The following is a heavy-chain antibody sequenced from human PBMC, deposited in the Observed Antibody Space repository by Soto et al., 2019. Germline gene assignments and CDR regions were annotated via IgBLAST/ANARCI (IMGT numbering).Heavy chain of an antibody. V-gene: IGHV3-33*01. CDR1: GFTFSSYG. CDR2: IWYDGSNK. CDR3: ARELGDY. D-gene: IGHD3-16*01. Sequence: QVQLVESGGGVVQPGRSLRLSCAASGFTFSSYGMHWVRQAPGKGLEWVAVIWYDGSNKYYADSVKGRFTISRDNSKNTLYMQLNSLRAEDTAVYYCARELGDYWGQGTLVTVSS. J-gene: IGHJ4*02.